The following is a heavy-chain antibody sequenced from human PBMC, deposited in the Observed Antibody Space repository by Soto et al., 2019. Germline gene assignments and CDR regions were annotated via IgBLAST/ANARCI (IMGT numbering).Heavy chain of an antibody. D-gene: IGHD3-22*01. Sequence: GGSLRLSCAASGFTFSSYAMSWVRQAPGKGLEWVSAISGSGGSTYYADSVKGRLTISRDNSKNTLYLQMNSLRAEDTAVYYCATQSFTYYYDSSGYYGGAFDIWGQGTMVTVSS. CDR3: ATQSFTYYYDSSGYYGGAFDI. V-gene: IGHV3-23*01. J-gene: IGHJ3*02. CDR2: ISGSGGST. CDR1: GFTFSSYA.